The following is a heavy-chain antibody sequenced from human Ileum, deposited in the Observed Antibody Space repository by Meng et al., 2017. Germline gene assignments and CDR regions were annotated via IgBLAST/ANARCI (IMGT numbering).Heavy chain of an antibody. J-gene: IGHJ4*02. CDR2: INPNGGTT. D-gene: IGHD1-14*01. V-gene: IGHV1-2*02. Sequence: ASVKVSCKASGYSLTDYYMHWVRQAPGQGLEWLGWINPNGGTTVYAQKFQGRVTMTTDRSINTVYMELSSLISDDTAIYYCLPEIPRTSYFDYWGQGTLVTVSS. CDR3: LPEIPRTSYFDY. CDR1: GYSLTDYY.